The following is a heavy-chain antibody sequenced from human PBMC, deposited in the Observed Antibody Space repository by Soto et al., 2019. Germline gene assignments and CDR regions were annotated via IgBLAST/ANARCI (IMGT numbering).Heavy chain of an antibody. D-gene: IGHD6-6*01. CDR3: ARGPYSSSLYYYYMDV. Sequence: GASVKVSCKASGYTFTSYGISWVRQAPGQGLEWMGWISAYNGNTNYAQKLQGRVTMTTDTSTSTAYMELSSLRSEDTAVYYCARGPYSSSLYYYYMDVWGKGPTVTVSS. V-gene: IGHV1-18*01. CDR2: ISAYNGNT. CDR1: GYTFTSYG. J-gene: IGHJ6*03.